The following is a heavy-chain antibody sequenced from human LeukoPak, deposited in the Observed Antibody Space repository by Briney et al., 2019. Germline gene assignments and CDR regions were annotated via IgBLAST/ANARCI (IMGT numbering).Heavy chain of an antibody. J-gene: IGHJ4*02. CDR3: VRDVGQLRSDY. Sequence: SETLSLTCVVSGYSISNDYFWGWIRQVPGKGLEWIGTISHSGNTYYKPSLKSRVTISLDTSKNQFSLKLNSVTAADTAVYYCVRDVGQLRSDYWGQGTLVTVSS. V-gene: IGHV4-38-2*02. D-gene: IGHD2-2*01. CDR2: ISHSGNT. CDR1: GYSISNDYF.